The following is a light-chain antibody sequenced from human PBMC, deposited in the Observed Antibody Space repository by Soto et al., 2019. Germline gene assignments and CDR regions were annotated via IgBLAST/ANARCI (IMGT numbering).Light chain of an antibody. V-gene: IGKV1-9*01. Sequence: IQLTQSPSSLSASVGARVTITCRASQDIGHYLAWYQQKPGKAPELLIYASSTLQPGIPSRFSGGGSGTDFNLTISTLQPEDFATYYCQHFNSFPLLFTFGPGTKVNLK. J-gene: IGKJ3*01. CDR2: ASS. CDR3: QHFNSFPLLFT. CDR1: QDIGHY.